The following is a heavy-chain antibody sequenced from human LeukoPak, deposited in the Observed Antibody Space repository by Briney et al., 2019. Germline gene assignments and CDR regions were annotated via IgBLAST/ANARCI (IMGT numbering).Heavy chain of an antibody. CDR1: GGSFSGYY. D-gene: IGHD2-2*01. CDR2: INHSGST. Sequence: PSETLSLTCAVYGGSFSGYYWSWIRQPPGKGLEWLGEINHSGSTNYNPSLKSRVTISVDTSKNQFSLKLSSVTAADTAVYYCARYCSSTSCSPNGMDVWGKGTTVTVSS. CDR3: ARYCSSTSCSPNGMDV. V-gene: IGHV4-34*01. J-gene: IGHJ6*04.